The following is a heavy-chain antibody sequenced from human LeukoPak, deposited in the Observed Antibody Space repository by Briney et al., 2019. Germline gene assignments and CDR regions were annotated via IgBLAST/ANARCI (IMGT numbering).Heavy chain of an antibody. CDR2: IYYSGST. J-gene: IGHJ6*03. V-gene: IGHV4-59*01. CDR3: TRDASYYYYYIDV. Sequence: SETLSLTCTVSGGSLSSYYWSWIRQPPGKGLEWIGYIYYSGSTNYNPSLKSRVPISVDTSKNQFSLKLSSVRAADTAVYYCTRDASYYYYYIDVWGKGTTVTVSS. CDR1: GGSLSSYY.